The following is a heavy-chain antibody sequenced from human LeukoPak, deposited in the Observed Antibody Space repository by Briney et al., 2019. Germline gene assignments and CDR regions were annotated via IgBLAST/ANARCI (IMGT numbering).Heavy chain of an antibody. Sequence: SETLSLTCAASGASINSYYWSWIRQPPGKGLEWIAYIDNSGGTNYNPYPTSGVTISVDKSKNQISLKLSSVTAADTDVYYCARMTYDPHGVDVWGKGTTVTVSS. J-gene: IGHJ6*04. CDR1: GASINSYY. D-gene: IGHD5-12*01. V-gene: IGHV4-59*01. CDR3: ARMTYDPHGVDV. CDR2: IDNSGGT.